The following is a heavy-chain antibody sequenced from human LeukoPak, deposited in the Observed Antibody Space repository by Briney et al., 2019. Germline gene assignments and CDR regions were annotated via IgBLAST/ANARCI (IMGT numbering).Heavy chain of an antibody. J-gene: IGHJ4*02. CDR1: GFTFSSYA. V-gene: IGHV3-23*01. CDR3: ATARITFGGVIVSQY. Sequence: GGSLRLSCAASGFTFSSYAMSWVRQAPGKGLEWVSAISGSGGSTYHADSVKGRFTISRDNSKNTLYLQMNSLRAEDTAVYYCATARITFGGVIVSQYWGQGTLVTVSS. D-gene: IGHD3-16*02. CDR2: ISGSGGST.